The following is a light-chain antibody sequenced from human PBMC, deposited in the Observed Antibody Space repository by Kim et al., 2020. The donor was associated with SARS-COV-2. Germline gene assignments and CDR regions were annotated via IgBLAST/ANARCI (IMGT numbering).Light chain of an antibody. Sequence: SPGQSVNISCTGTSSDVGSYNYVSWYQQHPGKAPKLIIYDVTKRPSGVPDRFSGSKSSNTASLTISGLQAEDEADYYCCSYAGSVVFGGGTQLTVL. CDR3: CSYAGSVV. CDR1: SSDVGSYNY. J-gene: IGLJ2*01. V-gene: IGLV2-11*01. CDR2: DVT.